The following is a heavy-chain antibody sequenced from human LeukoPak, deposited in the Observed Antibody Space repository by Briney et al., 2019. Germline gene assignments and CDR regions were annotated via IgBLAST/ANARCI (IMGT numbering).Heavy chain of an antibody. CDR3: ARDVGGYSYGYRPTELYWYFDL. Sequence: SETLSLTCTVSGGSISSSSYYWGWTRQPPGKGLGWIGSIYYSGSTYYNPSLKSRVTISVDTSKNQFSLKLSSVTAADTAVYYCARDVGGYSYGYRPTELYWYFDLWGRGTRVTVSS. CDR1: GGSISSSSYY. J-gene: IGHJ2*01. D-gene: IGHD5-18*01. CDR2: IYYSGST. V-gene: IGHV4-39*07.